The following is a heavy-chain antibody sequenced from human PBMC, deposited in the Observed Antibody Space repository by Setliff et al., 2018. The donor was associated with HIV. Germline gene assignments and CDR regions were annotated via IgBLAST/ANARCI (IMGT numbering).Heavy chain of an antibody. J-gene: IGHJ5*02. CDR3: ARDYNYASGTYNWFDP. D-gene: IGHD3-10*01. V-gene: IGHV7-4-1*02. Sequence: GASVKVSCKGSGYVFTTYVINWVRQAPGRGLELMGWINANTGNPRYAPGFTGRFVFSLDTSATTAHLQINGLKTDDTAVYYCARDYNYASGTYNWFDPWGQGTLVTVSS. CDR2: INANTGNP. CDR1: GYVFTTYV.